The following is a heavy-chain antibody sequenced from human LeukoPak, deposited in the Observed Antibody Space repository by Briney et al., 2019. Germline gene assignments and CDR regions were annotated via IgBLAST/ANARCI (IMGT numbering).Heavy chain of an antibody. CDR1: GGSINSNNYY. V-gene: IGHV4-39*07. CDR3: ARGVIAGYSYGGDY. D-gene: IGHD5-18*01. CDR2: IYYSGST. J-gene: IGHJ4*02. Sequence: SETLSLTCTVSGGSINSNNYYWGWIRQPPGKGLEWIGSIYYSGSTYYNPSLKSRVTISVDTSKNQFSLKLSSVTAADTAVYYCARGVIAGYSYGGDYWGQGTLVTVSS.